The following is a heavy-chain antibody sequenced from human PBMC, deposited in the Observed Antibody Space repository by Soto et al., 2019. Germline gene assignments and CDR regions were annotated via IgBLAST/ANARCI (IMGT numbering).Heavy chain of an antibody. CDR1: GFTFSSYA. CDR2: ISSGDSNT. CDR3: AKLDVVATVEGGFDY. V-gene: IGHV3-23*01. D-gene: IGHD5-12*01. Sequence: EVPLLESGGGLVQPGGSLRLSCAASGFTFSSYAMSWVRQAPGKGLEWVSTISSGDSNTYYADSVKGRFTISRDNSKNTQYLQVNSLRAEDTAVYYCAKLDVVATVEGGFDYWGQGTLVTVSS. J-gene: IGHJ4*02.